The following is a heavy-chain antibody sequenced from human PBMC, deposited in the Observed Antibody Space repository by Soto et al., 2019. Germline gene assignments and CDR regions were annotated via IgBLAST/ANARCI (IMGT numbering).Heavy chain of an antibody. CDR1: GDSVSSNSAA. CDR2: TYYRSKWYN. CDR3: ARGITMVRGVIINRAFDI. V-gene: IGHV6-1*01. J-gene: IGHJ3*02. Sequence: SQTLSLTCAISGDSVSSNSAAWNWIRQSPSRGLEWLGRTYYRSKWYNDYAVSVKSRITINPDTSKNQFSLQLNSVTLEDTAVYYCARGITMVRGVIINRAFDIWGQGTMVTVSS. D-gene: IGHD3-10*01.